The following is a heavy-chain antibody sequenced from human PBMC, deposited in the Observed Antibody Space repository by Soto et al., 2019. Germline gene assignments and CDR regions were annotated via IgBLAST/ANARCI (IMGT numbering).Heavy chain of an antibody. Sequence: PSETLSLTCTVSGGSISSSSYYWGWIRQPPGKGLEWIGNIYYSGSTYYNPSLKSRVTISVDTSKNQFSLKLSSVTAADTAVYYCASGYGGFGERQGGDAFDIWGQGTMVTVSS. J-gene: IGHJ3*02. CDR1: GGSISSSSYY. D-gene: IGHD3-10*01. CDR3: ASGYGGFGERQGGDAFDI. CDR2: IYYSGST. V-gene: IGHV4-39*07.